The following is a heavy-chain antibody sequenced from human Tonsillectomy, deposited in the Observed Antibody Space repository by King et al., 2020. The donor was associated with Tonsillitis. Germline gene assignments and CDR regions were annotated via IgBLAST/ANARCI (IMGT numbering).Heavy chain of an antibody. D-gene: IGHD6-13*01. J-gene: IGHJ6*02. CDR3: AKILVPDRYSSSWYPEYYYFGMDV. CDR2: ISGSGGSAGST. V-gene: IGHV3-23*04. Sequence: VQLVESGGDLVQPGGSLRLSCAASGFTFSSDAMSWVRQAPGKGLEWVSGISGSGGSAGSTYYADPVKGRFTVSRDNSKTMLYLQMNSLRAEDTAVYNCAKILVPDRYSSSWYPEYYYFGMDVWGQGTTVTVSS. CDR1: GFTFSSDA.